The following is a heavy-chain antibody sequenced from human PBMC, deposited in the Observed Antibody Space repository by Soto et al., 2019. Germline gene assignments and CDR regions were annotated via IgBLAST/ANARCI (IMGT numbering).Heavy chain of an antibody. CDR1: GFTFSSYG. V-gene: IGHV3-30*18. J-gene: IGHJ4*02. Sequence: QVQLVESGGGVVQPGRSLRLSCAASGFTFSSYGMHWVRQAPGKGLEWVAVISYDGSNKYYADSVKGRFTISRDNSKNTLYLQMNSLSAEDTAVYYCAKDQRYCTNGVCYTFDYWGQGTLVTVSS. CDR2: ISYDGSNK. CDR3: AKDQRYCTNGVCYTFDY. D-gene: IGHD2-8*01.